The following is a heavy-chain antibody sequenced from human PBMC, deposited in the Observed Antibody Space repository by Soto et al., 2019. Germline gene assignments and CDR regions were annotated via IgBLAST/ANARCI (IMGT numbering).Heavy chain of an antibody. CDR3: VRGGDTSNGMPFDH. J-gene: IGHJ4*02. Sequence: PGGSLRLSCAASGFTVSNNYMGWVRQAPGMGLGWVSFIYSDGRTHYADSVKGRFTISRDNSKNMLFLQMNSLRTEDTAVYYCVRGGDTSNGMPFDHWGQGTLVTVSS. D-gene: IGHD1-26*01. V-gene: IGHV3-53*01. CDR1: GFTVSNNY. CDR2: IYSDGRT.